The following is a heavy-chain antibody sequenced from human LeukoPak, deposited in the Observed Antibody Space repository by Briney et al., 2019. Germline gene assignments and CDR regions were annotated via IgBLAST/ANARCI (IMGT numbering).Heavy chain of an antibody. J-gene: IGHJ4*02. CDR1: GFTLTYYA. V-gene: IGHV3-30*01. CDR2: TSYDGNKK. CDR3: ARSSYDYGGIEGPFDY. D-gene: IGHD4-23*01. Sequence: AGGSLRLSCAASGFTLTYYAMHWVRQAPGKGLEWVAVTSYDGNKKYYADSVKGRFTISRDSSKNTLYLQMNSLRAEDTAVYYCARSSYDYGGIEGPFDYWGQGTLVTVSS.